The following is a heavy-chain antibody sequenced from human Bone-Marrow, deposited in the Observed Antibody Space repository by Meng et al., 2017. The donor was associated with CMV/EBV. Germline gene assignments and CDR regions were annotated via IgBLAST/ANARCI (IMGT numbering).Heavy chain of an antibody. CDR3: AREDCSSTSCNYYYYGMDV. J-gene: IGHJ6*02. CDR1: GFTFSSYW. CDR2: IKQDGSEK. V-gene: IGHV3-7*01. D-gene: IGHD2-2*01. Sequence: GESLKISCAASGFTFSSYWMSWVRQAPGKGLEWVANIKQDGSEKYYVDSVKGRFTISRDNAKNTLYLQMNSLRAEDTAVYYCAREDCSSTSCNYYYYGMDVWGQGTTVTVSS.